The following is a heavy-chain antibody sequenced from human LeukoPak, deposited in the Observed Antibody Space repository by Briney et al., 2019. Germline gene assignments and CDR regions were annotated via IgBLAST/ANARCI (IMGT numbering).Heavy chain of an antibody. CDR1: GFTFTSYW. J-gene: IGHJ4*02. CDR3: AKERSLEIAVAGTIFDY. Sequence: GGSLRLSCAASGFTFTSYWMTWVRQAPGKGLEWVANIKQDGSEKYYVDSVKGRFTISRDNSKNMIYLEMSSLKAEDTAAYYCAKERSLEIAVAGTIFDYWGQGTLVTVSS. V-gene: IGHV3-7*01. CDR2: IKQDGSEK. D-gene: IGHD6-19*01.